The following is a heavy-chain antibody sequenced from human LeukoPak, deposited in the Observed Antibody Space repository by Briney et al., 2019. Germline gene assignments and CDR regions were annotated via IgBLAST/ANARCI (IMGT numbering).Heavy chain of an antibody. Sequence: GGSLRLSCAASGFNFIDYTMNWVRQAPGKGLEWVSSITSTGRYIFYADSLKGRFTISRDNSKNTLYLQMNSLRAEDTAVYYCAKDRYSDNTGHHYENEYWGQGTLVTVSS. CDR2: ITSTGRYI. J-gene: IGHJ4*02. CDR1: GFNFIDYT. V-gene: IGHV3-21*04. CDR3: AKDRYSDNTGHHYENEY. D-gene: IGHD3-22*01.